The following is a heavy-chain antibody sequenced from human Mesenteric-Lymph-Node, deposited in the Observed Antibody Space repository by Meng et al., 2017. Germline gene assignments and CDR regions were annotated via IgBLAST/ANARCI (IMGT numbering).Heavy chain of an antibody. Sequence: GGSLRLSCATSGFTFSSFGMNWVRQAPGQGLEWVSSISRDEIYTHYADSVKGRFTVSRDNAKNFLYLQMDNLRAEDTAVYYCVRDERPGWDAFDFWGLGTVVTVSS. D-gene: IGHD2-15*01. CDR1: GFTFSSFG. J-gene: IGHJ3*01. V-gene: IGHV3-21*01. CDR2: ISRDEIYT. CDR3: VRDERPGWDAFDF.